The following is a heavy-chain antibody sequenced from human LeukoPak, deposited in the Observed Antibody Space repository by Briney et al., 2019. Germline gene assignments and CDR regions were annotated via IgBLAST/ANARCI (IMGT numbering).Heavy chain of an antibody. J-gene: IGHJ6*03. CDR3: ATRGEAAYPDYYYYYYMDV. CDR2: IYSRGST. D-gene: IGHD3-16*01. CDR1: GGSISSGHYY. Sequence: SQTLSLTCTVSGGSISSGHYYLNWIRQPAGKGLEWIGRIYSRGSTNYNPSLKSRVTISVDTSKNQFSLKLSSVTAADTAVYYCATRGEAAYPDYYYYYYMDVWGKGTTVTVSS. V-gene: IGHV4-61*02.